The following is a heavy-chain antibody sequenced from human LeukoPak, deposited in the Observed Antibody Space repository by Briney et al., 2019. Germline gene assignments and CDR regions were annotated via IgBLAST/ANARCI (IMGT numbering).Heavy chain of an antibody. V-gene: IGHV3-23*01. Sequence: PGGPLGPPVPPLGFPFGRDILSWFRKPPGKGLEWVSLIGTSGDTYYADSVKGRFTISRDNSKNTLYLQMNSLRAEDTAVYYCAKNRPEDVWGKGTTVTVSS. CDR3: AKNRPEDV. CDR2: IGTSGDT. CDR1: GFPFGRDI. J-gene: IGHJ6*04.